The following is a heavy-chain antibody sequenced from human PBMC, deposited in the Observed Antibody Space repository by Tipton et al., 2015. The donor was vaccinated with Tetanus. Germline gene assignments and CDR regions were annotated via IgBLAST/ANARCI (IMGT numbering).Heavy chain of an antibody. CDR3: AKGSVLTYSGSYSY. J-gene: IGHJ4*02. D-gene: IGHD3-10*01. CDR1: GFTFSSYA. Sequence: TASGFTFSSYAMSWVRQAPGKGLEWVSAISGSGGSTYYADSVKGRFTISRDNSKNTLYLQMNSLRAEDTAVYYCAKGSVLTYSGSYSYWGQGTLVTVSS. V-gene: IGHV3-23*01. CDR2: ISGSGGST.